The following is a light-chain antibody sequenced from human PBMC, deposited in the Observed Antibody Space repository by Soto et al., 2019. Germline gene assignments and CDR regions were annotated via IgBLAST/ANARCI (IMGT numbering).Light chain of an antibody. CDR2: AAS. CDR3: LHYSTYPLT. Sequence: DIQMTQFPSSLSASVGDRVTITCRASQGIRNDLGWYQQKPGKAPKRLIYAASSLQSGVPSRFSGSGSGTAFTLAISSLQPADSATVYCLHYSTYPLTFGQGTKVEIK. J-gene: IGKJ1*01. V-gene: IGKV1-17*01. CDR1: QGIRND.